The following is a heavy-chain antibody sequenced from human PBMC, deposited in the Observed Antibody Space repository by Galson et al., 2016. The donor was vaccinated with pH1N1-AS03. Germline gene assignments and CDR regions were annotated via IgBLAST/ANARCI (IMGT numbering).Heavy chain of an antibody. CDR1: EFTFSSKW. J-gene: IGHJ4*02. D-gene: IGHD5-24*01. CDR2: INADGSIT. V-gene: IGHV3-74*01. Sequence: SLRLSCAASEFTFSSKWMHWVRQAPGKGPVWVSRINADGSITSYADSVKGRFTISRDNAKNTLYLQMNSLRAEDTAVYYCAKDIGDGHNYGADYWGQGTLVTVSS. CDR3: AKDIGDGHNYGADY.